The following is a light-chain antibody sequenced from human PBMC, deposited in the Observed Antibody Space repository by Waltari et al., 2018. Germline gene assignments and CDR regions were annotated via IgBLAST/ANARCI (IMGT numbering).Light chain of an antibody. CDR2: DNR. CDR3: QVRDSSSDYRV. CDR1: DIGRKS. V-gene: IGLV3-21*02. Sequence: SYVLTQAPSVSVAPGQAARITCEGDDIGRKSVHWYQQKPGPAPLLVVDDNRVRPSGLPDRFAGSNSGNTATLTISGVEAGDEADYYCQVRDSSSDYRVFGGGTKLTVL. J-gene: IGLJ3*02.